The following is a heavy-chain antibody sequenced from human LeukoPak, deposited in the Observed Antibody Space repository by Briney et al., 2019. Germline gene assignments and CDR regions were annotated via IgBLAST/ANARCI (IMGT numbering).Heavy chain of an antibody. Sequence: SETLSLTCTVSGGSISSYYWSWIRRPAGKGLEWIGRIYTSGSTNYNPSLKSRVTMSVDTSKNQFSLKLSSVTAADTAVYYCASSFLRYCSGGSCYWAFDYWGQGTLVTVSS. CDR1: GGSISSYY. CDR3: ASSFLRYCSGGSCYWAFDY. CDR2: IYTSGST. D-gene: IGHD2-15*01. J-gene: IGHJ4*02. V-gene: IGHV4-4*07.